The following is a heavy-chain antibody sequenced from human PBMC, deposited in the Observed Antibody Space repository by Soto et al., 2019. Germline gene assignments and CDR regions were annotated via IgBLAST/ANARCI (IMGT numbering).Heavy chain of an antibody. J-gene: IGHJ4*02. CDR1: GYRFTLYW. V-gene: IGHV5-10-1*01. Sequence: GESVTTSCKGSGYRFTLYWIIWVRQMPGKGLEWMGRIDASDSYTNYSPSFQCHVTISADKSISTAYLQWSSLKASDTAMYYCVSSGDFDYWGQGTLVTGSS. CDR2: IDASDSYT. D-gene: IGHD1-26*01. CDR3: VSSGDFDY.